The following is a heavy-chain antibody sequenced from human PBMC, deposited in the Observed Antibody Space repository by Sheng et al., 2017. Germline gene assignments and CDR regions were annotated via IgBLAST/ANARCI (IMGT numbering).Heavy chain of an antibody. V-gene: IGHV4-39*07. CDR3: AGSGTTNYYGLDV. D-gene: IGHD1-1*01. CDR1: SGSISGSSYY. J-gene: IGHJ6*02. Sequence: QLQLQESGPGLVKPSEILSLSCTVSSGSISGSSYYWGWIRQPPGKGLEWIGSIYYSGSTYYNPSLKSRVTISIDTSNNQFSLKLSSVTAADTAVYYCAGSGTTNYYGLDVWGQGTTVTFS. CDR2: IYYSGST.